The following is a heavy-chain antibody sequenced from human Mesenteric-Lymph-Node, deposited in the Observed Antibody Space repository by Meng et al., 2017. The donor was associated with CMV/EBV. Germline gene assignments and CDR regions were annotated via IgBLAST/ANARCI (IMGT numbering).Heavy chain of an antibody. D-gene: IGHD6-25*01. V-gene: IGHV3-30*02. CDR1: GFTFSSYG. CDR3: ARGDQRCDYYYGMDV. Sequence: GGSLRLSCAASGFTFSSYGMHWVRQAPGKGLEWVAFIRYDGSNKYYADSVKGRFTISRDNAQNTLYLQMNSLRAEDTAVYYCARGDQRCDYYYGMDVWGQGTTVTVSS. CDR2: IRYDGSNK. J-gene: IGHJ6*02.